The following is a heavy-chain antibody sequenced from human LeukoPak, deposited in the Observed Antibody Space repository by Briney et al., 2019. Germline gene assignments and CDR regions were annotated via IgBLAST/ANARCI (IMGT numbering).Heavy chain of an antibody. D-gene: IGHD3-10*01. CDR2: ISSNGGST. V-gene: IGHV3-64*01. CDR1: GCTFSSYA. CDR3: ARSRERLYYGSGSYYDADAFDI. Sequence: GGSLRLSCAASGCTFSSYAMHWVRQAPGKGLEYVSAISSNGGSTYYANSVKGRFTISRDNSKNTLYLQMGSLRAEDMAVYYCARSRERLYYGSGSYYDADAFDIWGQGTMVTVSS. J-gene: IGHJ3*02.